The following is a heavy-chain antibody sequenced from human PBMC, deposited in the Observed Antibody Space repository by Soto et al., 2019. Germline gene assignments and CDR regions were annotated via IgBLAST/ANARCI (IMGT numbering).Heavy chain of an antibody. Sequence: PSETLSLTCAVYGGSFSGYYWSWIRQPPGKGLEWIGEINHSGSTNYNPSLKSRVTISVDTSKNQFSLKLSSVTAADTAVYYCARGTNYDFWTSSWFDPWGQGTLVTASP. CDR3: ARGTNYDFWTSSWFDP. CDR2: INHSGST. CDR1: GGSFSGYY. V-gene: IGHV4-34*01. D-gene: IGHD3-3*01. J-gene: IGHJ5*02.